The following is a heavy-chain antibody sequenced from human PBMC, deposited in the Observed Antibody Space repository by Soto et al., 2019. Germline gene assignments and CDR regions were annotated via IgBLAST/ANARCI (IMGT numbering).Heavy chain of an antibody. J-gene: IGHJ6*01. D-gene: IGHD2-15*01. Sequence: QVQLVQSGAEVKKPGASVKVSCKASGYTFTSYDINWVRQAPGQGLEWMGWMNPNSGNTGYAQKFQGRVTMTRNTSKRTADMKLGSLRSEATAVYYAAREVVRGRDVWGQGTTVTVSS. V-gene: IGHV1-8*02. CDR2: MNPNSGNT. CDR3: AREVVRGRDV. CDR1: GYTFTSYD.